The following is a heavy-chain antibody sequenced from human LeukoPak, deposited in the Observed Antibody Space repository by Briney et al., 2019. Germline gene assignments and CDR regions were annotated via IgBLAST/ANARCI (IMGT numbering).Heavy chain of an antibody. V-gene: IGHV4-59*08. CDR1: GGSISSYY. CDR3: ARHSVGRYSSSWNWFDP. Sequence: SETLSLTCTVSGGSISSYYWSWIRQPPGKGLEWIGYIYYSGSTNYNPSLKSRVTISVDTSKNQFSLKLSSVTAADTAVYYCARHSVGRYSSSWNWFDPWGQGTLVTVSS. J-gene: IGHJ5*02. D-gene: IGHD6-13*01. CDR2: IYYSGST.